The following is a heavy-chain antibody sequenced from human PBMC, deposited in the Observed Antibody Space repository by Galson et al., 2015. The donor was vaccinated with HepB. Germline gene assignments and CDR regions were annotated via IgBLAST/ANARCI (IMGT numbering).Heavy chain of an antibody. D-gene: IGHD2-15*01. CDR3: ARGYCSGGSCYPKPGGWYFDL. Sequence: SVKVSCKASGGTFSSYAISWVRQAPGQGLEWMGGIIPIFGTANYAQKFQGRVTITADESTSTAYMELSSLRSEDTAVYYCARGYCSGGSCYPKPGGWYFDLWGRGTLVTVSS. CDR1: GGTFSSYA. CDR2: IIPIFGTA. J-gene: IGHJ2*01. V-gene: IGHV1-69*13.